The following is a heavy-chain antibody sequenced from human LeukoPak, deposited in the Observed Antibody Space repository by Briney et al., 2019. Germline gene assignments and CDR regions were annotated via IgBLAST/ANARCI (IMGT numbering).Heavy chain of an antibody. V-gene: IGHV1-2*02. CDR2: INPNSGGT. CDR3: ARGLLQHIVVVTAIRGSWFDP. CDR1: GYTFTGYY. D-gene: IGHD2-21*02. J-gene: IGHJ5*02. Sequence: GASVKVSCKASGYTFTGYYMHWVRQAAGQGLEWMGWINPNSGGTNYAQKFQGGVTMTRDTSIRTAYMELRRLRSDDTAVYYCARGLLQHIVVVTAIRGSWFDPWGQGTLVTVSS.